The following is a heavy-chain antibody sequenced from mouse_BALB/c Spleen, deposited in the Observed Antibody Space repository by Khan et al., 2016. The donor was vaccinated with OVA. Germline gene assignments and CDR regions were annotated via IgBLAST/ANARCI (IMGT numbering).Heavy chain of an antibody. CDR1: GFTFSSYT. D-gene: IGHD2-1*01. J-gene: IGHJ4*01. Sequence: EVQLVESGGGLVKPGGSLKLSCAASGFTFSSYTMSWVRQTPEKRLEWVATISSGGTYTYYVDSVEGRFTLSRDNAKNTLYLEMTSLKSEDTAVYYCTRGEGYYGNPYAIDFWGQGTSVTVPS. CDR3: TRGEGYYGNPYAIDF. V-gene: IGHV5-6-4*01. CDR2: ISSGGTYT.